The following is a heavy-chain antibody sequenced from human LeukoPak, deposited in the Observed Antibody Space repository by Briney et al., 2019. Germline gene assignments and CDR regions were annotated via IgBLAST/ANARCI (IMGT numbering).Heavy chain of an antibody. V-gene: IGHV4-34*01. CDR1: GGSFSGYY. CDR3: ARQVYRSPYAFDI. D-gene: IGHD6-13*01. CDR2: INHSAST. Sequence: SSETLSLTCAIYGGSFSGYYWSWIRQPPGKGLEWIGEINHSASTNYNPSLKSRVTISVDTAKNQVSLKLSSVTAADTAMYYCARQVYRSPYAFDIWGQGTVVTVSS. J-gene: IGHJ3*02.